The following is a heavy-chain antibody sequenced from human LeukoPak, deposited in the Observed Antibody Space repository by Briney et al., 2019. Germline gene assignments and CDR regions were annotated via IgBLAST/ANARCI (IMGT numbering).Heavy chain of an antibody. CDR1: GYTLTELS. D-gene: IGHD3-10*01. Sequence: ASVKVSCRVSGYTLTELSMLWVRQAPGKGLEWMGGFDPEDGETIYAQKFQGRVTMTEDTSTDTAYMELSSLRSEDTAVYYCATFDIHAMVQAPGWFDPWGQGTPVTVSS. J-gene: IGHJ5*02. CDR3: ATFDIHAMVQAPGWFDP. V-gene: IGHV1-24*01. CDR2: FDPEDGET.